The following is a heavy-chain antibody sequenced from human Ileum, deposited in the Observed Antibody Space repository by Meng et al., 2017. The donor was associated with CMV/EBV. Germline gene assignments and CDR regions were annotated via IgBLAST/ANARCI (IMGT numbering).Heavy chain of an antibody. CDR1: GYTCTVSA. CDR2: ISGYNSNT. J-gene: IGHJ4*01. D-gene: IGHD3-10*01. CDR3: ARDVYYPSRVFDY. V-gene: IGHV1-18*01. Sequence: VHGVEAWTAVTNPGAPFNVSCQASGYTCTVSAITWVRQTAGQGLEWIGLISGYNSNTTYAQKFQGRVTMTTHTSTTPVYMEWRNLRYDCTAVCYSARDVYYPSRVFDYWGLGTLVTVSS.